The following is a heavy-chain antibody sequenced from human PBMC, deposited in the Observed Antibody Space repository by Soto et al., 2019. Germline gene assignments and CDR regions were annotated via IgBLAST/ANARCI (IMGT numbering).Heavy chain of an antibody. Sequence: QVQLVESGGGVVQPGRSLRLSCAASGFTFSSYPMHWVRQAPGKGLEWVAVISYDGSNKYYADSVKGRFTISRDNSKNTLYLQMNSLGAEDTAVYYCAREAGGDPGCYFDYWGQGTLVTVSS. CDR1: GFTFSSYP. CDR3: AREAGGDPGCYFDY. CDR2: ISYDGSNK. J-gene: IGHJ4*02. V-gene: IGHV3-30-3*01. D-gene: IGHD2-21*02.